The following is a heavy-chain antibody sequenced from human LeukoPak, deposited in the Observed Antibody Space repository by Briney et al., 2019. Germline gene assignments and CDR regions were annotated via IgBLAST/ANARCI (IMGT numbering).Heavy chain of an antibody. CDR3: ARDNGYCSSTSCYDYYYYMDV. CDR1: GFTFDDYG. J-gene: IGHJ6*03. Sequence: PGRSLRLSCAASGFTFDDYGMSWVRQAPGKGLEWVSGINWNGGSTGYADSVKGRFTISRDNAKNSLYLQMNSLRAEDTALYYCARDNGYCSSTSCYDYYYYMDVWGKGTTVTVSS. CDR2: INWNGGST. D-gene: IGHD2-2*03. V-gene: IGHV3-20*04.